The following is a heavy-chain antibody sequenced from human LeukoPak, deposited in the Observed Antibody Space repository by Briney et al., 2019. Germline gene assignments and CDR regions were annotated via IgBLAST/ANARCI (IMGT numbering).Heavy chain of an antibody. V-gene: IGHV3-48*03. CDR1: GFTFSSYE. CDR2: ISSSGSTI. Sequence: PGGSLRLSCAASGFTFSSYEMNRVRRAPGKGLEWVSYISSSGSTIYYADSVKGRFTISRDNAKNSLYLQMNSLRAEDTAVYYCARVVTARDYFDYWGQGTLVTVSS. CDR3: ARVVTARDYFDY. D-gene: IGHD2-15*01. J-gene: IGHJ4*02.